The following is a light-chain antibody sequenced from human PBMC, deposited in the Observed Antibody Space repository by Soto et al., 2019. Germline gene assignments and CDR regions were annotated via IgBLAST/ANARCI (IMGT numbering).Light chain of an antibody. CDR3: GADHGSGSNFVYV. J-gene: IGLJ1*01. V-gene: IGLV9-49*01. CDR2: VGTGGIVG. CDR1: SGYSNCK. Sequence: QLVLTQPPSASASLGASVTLTCTLSSGYSNCKVDWYQQRPGKGPRFVMRVGTGGIVGSKGDGIPDRFSVLGSGLNRYLTIKNIQEEDESDYHCGADHGSGSNFVYVFGTGTKVTVL.